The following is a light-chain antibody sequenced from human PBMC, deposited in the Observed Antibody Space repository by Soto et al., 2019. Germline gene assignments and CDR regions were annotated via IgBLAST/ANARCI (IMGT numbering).Light chain of an antibody. CDR2: EVN. CDR1: SSDVGGYNY. V-gene: IGLV2-14*01. Sequence: SALTQPASVSGSPGQSITISCTGTSSDVGGYNYVSWYQQHPGKAPKLMIYEVNNRPSGVSNRFSGSKSGNTASLTISGLQAEDEGDYFCSSYGSTSTRYVFGTGTKVTVL. CDR3: SSYGSTSTRYV. J-gene: IGLJ1*01.